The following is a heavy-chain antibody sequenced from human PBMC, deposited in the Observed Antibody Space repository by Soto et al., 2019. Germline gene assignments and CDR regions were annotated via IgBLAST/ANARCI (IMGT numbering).Heavy chain of an antibody. Sequence: ASVKVSCKASGYTFTSYDINWVRQATGQGLEWMGWMNPNSGNTGYAQKFQGRVTMTRSTSISTAYMELSSLRSEDTAVYYCARGIAAAGSKNYYYYYMDVWGKGTTVTVSS. J-gene: IGHJ6*03. CDR2: MNPNSGNT. V-gene: IGHV1-8*02. D-gene: IGHD6-13*01. CDR3: ARGIAAAGSKNYYYYYMDV. CDR1: GYTFTSYD.